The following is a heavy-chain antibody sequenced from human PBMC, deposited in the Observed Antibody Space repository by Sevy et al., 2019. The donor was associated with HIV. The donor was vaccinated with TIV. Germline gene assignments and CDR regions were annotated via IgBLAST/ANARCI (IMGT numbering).Heavy chain of an antibody. D-gene: IGHD3-3*01. CDR3: ARGASPYDFWSGYYTYALDV. V-gene: IGHV4-59*01. CDR1: GGSISSNY. Sequence: SETLSLTCTVSGGSISSNYWNWIRQPPGKGLEWIGFIYDSGSTNYNPSLKSRVTILVDTSKNQFSLKLRSVTAADTAGYYCARGASPYDFWSGYYTYALDVWGQGTTVTVSS. J-gene: IGHJ6*02. CDR2: IYDSGST.